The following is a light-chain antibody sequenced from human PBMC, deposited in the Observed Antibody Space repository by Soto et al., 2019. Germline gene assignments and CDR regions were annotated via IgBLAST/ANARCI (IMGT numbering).Light chain of an antibody. CDR1: QSIRTY. CDR3: QHSYITPYT. V-gene: IGKV1-39*01. Sequence: DLQMTQSPSSLSASVGDRVTITCRASQSIRTYLNWYQQKPGQAPNLLIYGSSSLQSGVPSRFSGSGSWTDFTLTINSLQPEDFATYYCQHSYITPYTFGQGTKLELK. J-gene: IGKJ2*01. CDR2: GSS.